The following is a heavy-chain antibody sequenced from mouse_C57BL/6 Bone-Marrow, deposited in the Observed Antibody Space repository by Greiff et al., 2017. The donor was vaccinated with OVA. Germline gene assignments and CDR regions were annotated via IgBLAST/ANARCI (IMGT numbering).Heavy chain of an antibody. D-gene: IGHD2-5*01. CDR3: ASYSNYGGFAY. V-gene: IGHV1-59*01. J-gene: IGHJ3*01. CDR1: GYTFTSYW. CDR2: IDPSDSYT. Sequence: QVQLQQPGAELVRPGTSVKLSCKASGYTFTSYWLHWVKQRPGQGLEWIGEIDPSDSYTNYNQKFKGKSTLTVDKSSSTAYMQLSSLTSEDSAVYYCASYSNYGGFAYWGQGTRVTVSA.